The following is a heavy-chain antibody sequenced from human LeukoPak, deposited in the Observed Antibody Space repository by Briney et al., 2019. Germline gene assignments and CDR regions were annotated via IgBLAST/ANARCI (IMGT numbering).Heavy chain of an antibody. J-gene: IGHJ4*02. CDR3: AKRYSIAVAGRDFDY. CDR1: GVTFSSYA. CDR2: ISNSDGNT. V-gene: IGHV3-23*01. D-gene: IGHD6-19*01. Sequence: GGSLRLSCAASGVTFSSYAMSWVRQAPGKGLEWVSAISNSDGNTYYADSVKGRFTISRDNSKNTLSLQMNSLRAEDTAVYYCAKRYSIAVAGRDFDYWGQGALVTVSS.